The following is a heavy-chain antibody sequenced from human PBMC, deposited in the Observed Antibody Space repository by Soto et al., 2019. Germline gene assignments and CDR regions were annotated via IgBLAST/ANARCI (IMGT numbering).Heavy chain of an antibody. CDR2: ISAYNGNT. CDR1: GYTFTSYG. D-gene: IGHD2-15*01. J-gene: IGHJ6*02. Sequence: ASVKVSCKASGYTFTSYGISWVRQAPGQGLEWMGWISAYNGNTNYAQKLQGRVTMTTDTSTSTAYMELRSLRSDDTAVYYCARDDCSGGSCYSWDYYYYGMDVWGQGTTVTVSS. CDR3: ARDDCSGGSCYSWDYYYYGMDV. V-gene: IGHV1-18*01.